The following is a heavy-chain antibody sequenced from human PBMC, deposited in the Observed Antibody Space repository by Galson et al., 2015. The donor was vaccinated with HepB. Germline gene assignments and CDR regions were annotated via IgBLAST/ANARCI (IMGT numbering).Heavy chain of an antibody. CDR3: AAGWYYDSGSYLGAFDV. Sequence: SVKVSCKASGFSFISSTMHWVRQARGQRLEWIGWIVVASGNTNYAQNFQERVTITRDMSTSTAYMELSSLRSEDTAVYYCAAGWYYDSGSYLGAFDVWGQGTMVTVSS. D-gene: IGHD3-10*01. V-gene: IGHV1-58*02. CDR2: IVVASGNT. CDR1: GFSFISST. J-gene: IGHJ3*01.